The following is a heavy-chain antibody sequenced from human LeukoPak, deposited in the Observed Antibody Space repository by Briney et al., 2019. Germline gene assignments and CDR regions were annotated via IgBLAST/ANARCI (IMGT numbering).Heavy chain of an antibody. CDR2: IESSTDGGTT. CDR1: GPTFRNAF. J-gene: IGHJ4*02. Sequence: GGSLRLSCAASGPTFRNAFMNWVRQTPGKGLEWVGRIESSTDGGTTDYAAPVKGRFTMSRDDSKNTLYLQMNNVKTEDTGVYYCTTSPGITVFGVVTDYWGQGTLVIVSS. V-gene: IGHV3-15*04. CDR3: TTSPGITVFGVVTDY. D-gene: IGHD3-3*01.